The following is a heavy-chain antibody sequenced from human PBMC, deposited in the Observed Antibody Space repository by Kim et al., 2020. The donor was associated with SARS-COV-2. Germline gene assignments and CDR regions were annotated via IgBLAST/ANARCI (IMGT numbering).Heavy chain of an antibody. D-gene: IGHD2-21*02. Sequence: IPIFGTANYAQKFQGRVTITADESTSTAYMELSSLRSEDTAVYYCARETDWGQGTLVTVSS. J-gene: IGHJ4*02. CDR2: IPIFGTA. V-gene: IGHV1-69*01. CDR3: ARETD.